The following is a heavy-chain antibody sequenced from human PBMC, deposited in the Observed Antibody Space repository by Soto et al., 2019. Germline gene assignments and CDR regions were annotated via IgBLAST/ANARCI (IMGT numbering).Heavy chain of an antibody. CDR1: GFTFDDYA. CDR3: EKDMAYSRLYGMDV. CDR2: ISWDGDST. J-gene: IGHJ6*02. D-gene: IGHD2-15*01. V-gene: IGHV3-43D*04. Sequence: GGSLRLSCAASGFTFDDYAMHWVRQAPGKGLEWVSLISWDGDSTYYADSVKGRFTISRENSKNSLYLQMNSLRTEDTALYYCEKDMAYSRLYGMDVWGQGPTVTVS.